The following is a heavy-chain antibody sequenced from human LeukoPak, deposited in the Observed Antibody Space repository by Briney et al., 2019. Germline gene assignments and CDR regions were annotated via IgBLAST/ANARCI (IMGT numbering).Heavy chain of an antibody. CDR3: ARVSYYYGSGSHSAFDP. J-gene: IGHJ5*02. D-gene: IGHD3-10*01. CDR2: ISAYSGNT. Sequence: GASVKVSCKASGYTFTSYGISWVRQAPGQGLEWMGWISAYSGNTNYAQKLQGRVTMTTDTSTSTAYMELRSLRSDDTAVYYCARVSYYYGSGSHSAFDPWGQGTLVTVSS. CDR1: GYTFTSYG. V-gene: IGHV1-18*01.